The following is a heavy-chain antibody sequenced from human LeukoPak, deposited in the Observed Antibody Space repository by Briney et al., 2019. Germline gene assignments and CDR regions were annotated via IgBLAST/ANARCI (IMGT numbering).Heavy chain of an antibody. CDR3: ARAGYTYGFDY. Sequence: PGGSLRLSCAASGFTFSTYWMSWVRQAPGKGLEWVANIQPDGSEQYYVDSVKGRFIISRDNAKNSLYLQMNSLRADDTAVYYCARAGYTYGFDYWGQGTLVTVSS. V-gene: IGHV3-7*04. D-gene: IGHD5-18*01. CDR1: GFTFSTYW. J-gene: IGHJ4*02. CDR2: IQPDGSEQ.